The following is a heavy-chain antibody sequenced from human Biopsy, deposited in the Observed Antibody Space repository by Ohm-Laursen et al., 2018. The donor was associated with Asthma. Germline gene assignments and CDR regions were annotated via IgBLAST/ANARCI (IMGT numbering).Heavy chain of an antibody. V-gene: IGHV3-53*01. CDR3: ARGDSSNWSHYYFDY. Sequence: SLRLSCAASGFAASRDHMFWVRQAPGKGLEWVSVIYSGGTSHTADSVRGRLTISRDYSKNTLYLQMHSLRAEDTAVYYCARGDSSNWSHYYFDYWGQGTLVTVSS. J-gene: IGHJ4*02. CDR1: GFAASRDH. D-gene: IGHD3-22*01. CDR2: IYSGGTS.